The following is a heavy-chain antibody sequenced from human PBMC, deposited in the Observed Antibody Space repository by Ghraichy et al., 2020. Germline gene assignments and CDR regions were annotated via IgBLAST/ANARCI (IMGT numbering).Heavy chain of an antibody. J-gene: IGHJ6*03. CDR2: FSSSSTI. CDR3: ARVNQAVVNYYYYYMDV. V-gene: IGHV3-48*01. Sequence: GGSLRLSCAASGFTFSSYSMNWVRQAPGKGLEWVSYFSSSSTIYYADSVKGRFTISRDNAKNSLYLQMNSLRAEDTAVYYCARVNQAVVNYYYYYMDVWGKGATVTVSS. CDR1: GFTFSSYS.